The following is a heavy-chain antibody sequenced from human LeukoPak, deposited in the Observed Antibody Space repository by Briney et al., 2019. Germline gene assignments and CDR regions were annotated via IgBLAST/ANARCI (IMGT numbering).Heavy chain of an antibody. V-gene: IGHV3-33*06. Sequence: GGSPRLSCAASGFTFSSYGMRWVRQAPGKGLEWVAVIWYDGSNKYYADSVKGRFTISRDNSKNTLYLQMNSLRAEDTAVYYCAKDPRHNYYGSGSYYGVCYFDYWGQGTLVTVSS. CDR3: AKDPRHNYYGSGSYYGVCYFDY. CDR2: IWYDGSNK. CDR1: GFTFSSYG. J-gene: IGHJ4*02. D-gene: IGHD3-10*01.